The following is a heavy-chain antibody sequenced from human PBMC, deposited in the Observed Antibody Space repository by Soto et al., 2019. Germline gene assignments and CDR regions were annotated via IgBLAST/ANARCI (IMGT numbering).Heavy chain of an antibody. V-gene: IGHV4-31*03. J-gene: IGHJ4*02. CDR1: GGSISSGGYY. Sequence: QVQLQESGPGLVKPSQTLSLTCTVSGGSISSGGYYWSWIRQHPGKGLEWIGYIYYSGSTYYNPSLKSRVTRAVDTSQHQFALKLSSVTAADTAVYYCARGQEVLRYFDWLYYFDYWGQGTLVTVSS. CDR2: IYYSGST. D-gene: IGHD3-9*01. CDR3: ARGQEVLRYFDWLYYFDY.